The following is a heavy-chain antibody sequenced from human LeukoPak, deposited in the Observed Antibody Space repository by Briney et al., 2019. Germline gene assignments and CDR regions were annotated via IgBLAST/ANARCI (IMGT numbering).Heavy chain of an antibody. V-gene: IGHV4-34*01. CDR1: GGSFSGYY. CDR2: INQSGST. J-gene: IGHJ6*02. CDR3: ARGGGYCSGGSCYTFSYGMDV. Sequence: SETLSLTCAVYGGSFSGYYWSWIRQPPGKGLEWIGEINQSGSTNYNPSLKSRVTISVDTSKNQFSLKLSSVTAADTAVYYCARGGGYCSGGSCYTFSYGMDVWGQGTTVTVSS. D-gene: IGHD2-15*01.